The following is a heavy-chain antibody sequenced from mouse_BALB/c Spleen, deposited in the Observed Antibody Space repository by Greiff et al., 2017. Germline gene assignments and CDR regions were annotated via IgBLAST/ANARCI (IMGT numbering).Heavy chain of an antibody. CDR3: ARNGNFAY. D-gene: IGHD2-1*01. CDR1: GYTFTSYT. CDR2: INPSSGYT. V-gene: IGHV1-4*02. Sequence: QVQLKESAAELARPGASVKMSCKASGYTFTSYTMHWVKQRPGQGLEWIGYINPSSGYTEYNQKFKDKTTLTADKSSSTAYMQLSSLTSEDSAVYYCARNGNFAYWGQGTLVTVSA. J-gene: IGHJ3*01.